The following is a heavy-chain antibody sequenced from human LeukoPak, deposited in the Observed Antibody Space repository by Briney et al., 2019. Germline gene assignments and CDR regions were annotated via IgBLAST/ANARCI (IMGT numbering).Heavy chain of an antibody. D-gene: IGHD6-19*01. J-gene: IGHJ4*02. V-gene: IGHV3-23*01. CDR2: IRGGGFTT. CDR1: GFTFCNYA. Sequence: GGSLRLSCAASGFTFCNYAMSWVRQAPGKGLEWVSAIRGGGFTTYYADSVKGRFTISRDDSENMLFLQMNSLRGEDTAVYYCAKRVGYSSGYFDYWGQGTLVTVSS. CDR3: AKRVGYSSGYFDY.